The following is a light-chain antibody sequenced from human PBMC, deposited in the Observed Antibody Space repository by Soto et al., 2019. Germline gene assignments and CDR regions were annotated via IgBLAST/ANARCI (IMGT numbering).Light chain of an antibody. Sequence: EVVMTQSPATLSVSPGEGVTLSCRASQGIGDTLAWYQHKPGQTPRLLIYGASTRATGIPVRFTGSGSETEFTLTISRLEPEDFAVYYCLKYGRSPGWTFGQGTKVDI. CDR2: GAS. CDR3: LKYGRSPGWT. CDR1: QGIGDT. V-gene: IGKV3-15*01. J-gene: IGKJ1*01.